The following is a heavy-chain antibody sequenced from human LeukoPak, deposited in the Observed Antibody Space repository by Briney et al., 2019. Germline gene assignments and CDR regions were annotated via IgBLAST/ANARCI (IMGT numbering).Heavy chain of an antibody. CDR3: VRGGGLLSY. CDR1: GFTFSNHW. Sequence: GGSLRLACETSGFTFSNHWMGWVRQAPGKGLEWVANIQENGNDEYYVDSVKGRFTISRDNAENSLYLQMNSLRAEDTAVYYCVRGGGLLSYWGQGTLVTVSS. D-gene: IGHD2-15*01. CDR2: IQENGNDE. V-gene: IGHV3-7*01. J-gene: IGHJ4*02.